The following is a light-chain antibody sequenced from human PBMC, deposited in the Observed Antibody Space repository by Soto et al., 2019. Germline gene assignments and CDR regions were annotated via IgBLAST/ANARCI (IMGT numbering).Light chain of an antibody. CDR1: NIGSKS. J-gene: IGLJ2*01. V-gene: IGLV3-21*04. CDR2: YDS. Sequence: SYELTQPPSVSVAPGKTARITCGGNNIGSKSVHWYQQKPGQAPVLVIYYDSDRPSGIPERFSGSNSGNTATLTISRVEAGDEADYYCQVWDSSSDRYVVFGGGIKLTVL. CDR3: QVWDSSSDRYVV.